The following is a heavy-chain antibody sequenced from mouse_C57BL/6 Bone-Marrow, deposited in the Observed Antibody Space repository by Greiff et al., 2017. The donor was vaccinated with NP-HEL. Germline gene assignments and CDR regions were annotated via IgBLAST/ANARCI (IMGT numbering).Heavy chain of an antibody. CDR1: GYTFTSYW. V-gene: IGHV1-55*01. J-gene: IGHJ4*01. Sequence: QVQLQQSGAELVKPGASVKMSCKASGYTFTSYWITWVKQRPGQGLEWIGDIYPGSGSTNYNEKFKSKATLTVDTSSSTAYMQLSSLTSEDSAVYYCARGFTTVVADAMDYWGQGTSVTVSS. D-gene: IGHD1-1*01. CDR2: IYPGSGST. CDR3: ARGFTTVVADAMDY.